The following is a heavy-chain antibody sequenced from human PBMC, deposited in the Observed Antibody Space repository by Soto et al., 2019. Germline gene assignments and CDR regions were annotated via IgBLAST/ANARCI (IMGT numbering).Heavy chain of an antibody. CDR1: GGSISSGGYS. J-gene: IGHJ5*02. CDR3: ARAMVVTQNWFDP. D-gene: IGHD2-21*02. CDR2: IYHSGST. V-gene: IGHV4-30-2*01. Sequence: SETLSLTCAVSGGSISSGGYSWSWIWQPPGKGLEWIGYIYHSGSTYYNPSLKSRVTISVDRSKNQFSLKLSSVTAADTAVYYCARAMVVTQNWFDPWGQGTLVTVSS.